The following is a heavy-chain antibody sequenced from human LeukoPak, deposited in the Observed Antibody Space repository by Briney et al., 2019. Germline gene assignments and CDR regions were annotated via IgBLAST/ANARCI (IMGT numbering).Heavy chain of an antibody. D-gene: IGHD2-2*02. V-gene: IGHV4-34*01. J-gene: IGHJ6*04. CDR3: ARRGDVVGPTAIWFHTLHV. Sequence: SETLSLTCAVYGGTLRGYFYNWIRQPPGKGLQWIGEINDSGTTNFNPSLKSRLTMSVDMSKNQVSLRLSSVTAADTAVYYCARRGDVVGPTAIWFHTLHVWGKGTTVIVSS. CDR1: GGTLRGYF. CDR2: INDSGTT.